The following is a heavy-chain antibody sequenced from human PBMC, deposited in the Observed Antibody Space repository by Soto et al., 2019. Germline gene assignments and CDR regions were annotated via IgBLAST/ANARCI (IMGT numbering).Heavy chain of an antibody. V-gene: IGHV3-30*03. CDR1: GFTFASYG. Sequence: GGSPRLSCAACGFTFASYGMHWVRQAPGKGLEWMALILHDGSAEYYADSVKGRFTISRDNSKNTLYLQMNSLRAEDTAVYYCARSRDGYSFYFYYGMDGWGQGTTVTVSS. J-gene: IGHJ6*02. CDR2: ILHDGSAE. CDR3: ARSRDGYSFYFYYGMDG. D-gene: IGHD4-4*01.